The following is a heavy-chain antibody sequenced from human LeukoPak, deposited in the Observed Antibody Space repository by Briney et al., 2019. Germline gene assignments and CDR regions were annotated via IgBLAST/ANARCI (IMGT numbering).Heavy chain of an antibody. D-gene: IGHD2-8*01. CDR2: INSDGSST. J-gene: IGHJ4*02. Sequence: GGSLRLSCAAPGFTFSSYWMHWVRQAPGKGLVWVSRINSDGSSTSYADSVKGRFTISRDNSKNSLYLQMSSLRAEDTAVYHCARALIGYYFDYWGQGTLVTVSS. CDR1: GFTFSSYW. CDR3: ARALIGYYFDY. V-gene: IGHV3-74*01.